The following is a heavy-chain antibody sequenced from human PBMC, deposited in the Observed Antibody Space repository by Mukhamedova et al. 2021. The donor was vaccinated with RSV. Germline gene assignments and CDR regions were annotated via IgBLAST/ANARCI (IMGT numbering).Heavy chain of an antibody. Sequence: GMTWVRQAPGKGLEWVSSISGIGDSTYYGDSVRGRFTISRDNSKDTLYLQLNSLRAEDTAVYYCAKDRQLGHPYFYHGLDVWGQGT. CDR3: AKDRQLGHPYFYHGLDV. CDR2: ISGIGDST. V-gene: IGHV3-23*01. J-gene: IGHJ6*02. CDR1: G. D-gene: IGHD1-1*01.